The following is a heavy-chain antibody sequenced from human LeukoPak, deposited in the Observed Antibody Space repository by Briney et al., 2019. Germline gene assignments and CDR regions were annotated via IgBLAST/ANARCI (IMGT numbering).Heavy chain of an antibody. Sequence: SETLSLTCTVSGASISSADFFWSWIRQPPGKGPEWIGYTHYSGRTYYNPSLRSRLTISADTSKNQFSLRLSSVTAAGTAVYYCARAYCSGNTCYGLDYWGQGTLVTVSS. CDR1: GASISSADFF. V-gene: IGHV4-30-4*08. CDR3: ARAYCSGNTCYGLDY. CDR2: THYSGRT. D-gene: IGHD2-15*01. J-gene: IGHJ4*02.